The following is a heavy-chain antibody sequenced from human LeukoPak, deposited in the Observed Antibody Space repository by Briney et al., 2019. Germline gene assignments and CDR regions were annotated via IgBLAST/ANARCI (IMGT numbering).Heavy chain of an antibody. CDR1: GFTFNSYW. V-gene: IGHV3-7*01. Sequence: GGSLRLSCAASGFTFNSYWMSWVRQAPGKGLEWVANIDPDGSEKQYGDSVKGRFTTSRDNAKNSLYLQMNSLRAEDTAIYYCARIYYFGDNNWRYFDNWGQGTLVTVSS. CDR2: IDPDGSEK. CDR3: ARIYYFGDNNWRYFDN. J-gene: IGHJ4*02. D-gene: IGHD3-10*01.